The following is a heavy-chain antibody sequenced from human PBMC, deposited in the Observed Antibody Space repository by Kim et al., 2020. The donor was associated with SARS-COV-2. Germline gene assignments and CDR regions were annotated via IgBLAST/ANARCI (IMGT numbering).Heavy chain of an antibody. CDR1: GFTFSDYY. D-gene: IGHD2-8*01. CDR2: ISSSGSTI. Sequence: GGSLRLSCAASGFTFSDYYMSWIRQAPGKGLEWVSYISSSGSTIYYADSVKGRFTISRDNAKNSLYQQMNSLRAEDTAVYYCARRSAFVLMVYAIPYFDYWGQGTLVTVSS. CDR3: ARRSAFVLMVYAIPYFDY. J-gene: IGHJ4*02. V-gene: IGHV3-11*01.